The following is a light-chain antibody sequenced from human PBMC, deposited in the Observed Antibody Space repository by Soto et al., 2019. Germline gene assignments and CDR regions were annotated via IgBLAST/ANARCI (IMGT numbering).Light chain of an antibody. CDR2: DAS. V-gene: IGKV3-11*01. CDR3: QQRSNWL. CDR1: QSVSIY. Sequence: ETVLTQSPTTLSLSPGSRANLSCRASQSVSIYLAWYQQKPGQAPRLLIYDASKRAPGIPARFSGSGSGTDFTLTISRLEPEDFAAYYCQQRSNWLFGPGTKVDIK. J-gene: IGKJ1*01.